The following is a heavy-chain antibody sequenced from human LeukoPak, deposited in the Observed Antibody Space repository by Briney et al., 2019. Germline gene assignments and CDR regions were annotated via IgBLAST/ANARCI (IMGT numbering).Heavy chain of an antibody. D-gene: IGHD3-10*01. CDR2: ISAYNGNT. V-gene: IGHV1-18*01. Sequence: GASVKVSCKASGYTFASYGISWVRQAPGQGLEWMGWISAYNGNTNYAQKLQGRVTMTTDTSTSTAYMELRSLRSDDTAVYYCARCRGARGQSGPRNWFDPWGQGTLVTVSS. CDR1: GYTFASYG. CDR3: ARCRGARGQSGPRNWFDP. J-gene: IGHJ5*02.